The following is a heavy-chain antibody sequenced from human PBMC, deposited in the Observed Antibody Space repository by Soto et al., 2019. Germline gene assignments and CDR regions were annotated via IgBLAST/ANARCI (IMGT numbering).Heavy chain of an antibody. V-gene: IGHV1-2*04. Sequence: ASVKVSCKASGYTFTGYYMHWVRQAPGQGLEWMGWINPNSGGTNYAQKFQGWVTMTRDTSISTAYMELSRLRSDDTAVYYCAREGGVDCSGGSCYSRGFDYWGQGTLVTVSS. CDR2: INPNSGGT. D-gene: IGHD2-15*01. CDR3: AREGGVDCSGGSCYSRGFDY. CDR1: GYTFTGYY. J-gene: IGHJ4*02.